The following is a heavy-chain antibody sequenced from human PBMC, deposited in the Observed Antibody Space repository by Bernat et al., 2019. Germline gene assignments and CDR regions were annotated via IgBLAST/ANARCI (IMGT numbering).Heavy chain of an antibody. J-gene: IGHJ6*03. Sequence: QVQLQQWGAGLLKPSETLSLTCAVYGGSFSGYYWSWIRQPPGKGLEWIGEINHSGSTNYNPSLKSRVTISVDTSKNQFSLKLSSVTAADTAMYYCARETLGYCSGGSCYLNGYYYYMDVWGKGTTVTVSS. CDR2: INHSGST. D-gene: IGHD2-15*01. V-gene: IGHV4-34*01. CDR1: GGSFSGYY. CDR3: ARETLGYCSGGSCYLNGYYYYMDV.